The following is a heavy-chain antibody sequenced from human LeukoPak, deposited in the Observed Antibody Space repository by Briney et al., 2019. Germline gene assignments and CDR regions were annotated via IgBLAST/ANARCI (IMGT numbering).Heavy chain of an antibody. J-gene: IGHJ6*02. CDR1: GFTFSSYA. CDR3: AREGVTMVRGVHYYYGMDV. V-gene: IGHV3-30*04. D-gene: IGHD3-10*01. Sequence: PGRSLRLSCAASGFTFSSYAMHWVRQAPGKGLEWVAVISYDGSNKYYADSVKGRFTISRDNSKNTLYLQMNSMRAEDTAVYYCAREGVTMVRGVHYYYGMDVWGQGTTVTVSS. CDR2: ISYDGSNK.